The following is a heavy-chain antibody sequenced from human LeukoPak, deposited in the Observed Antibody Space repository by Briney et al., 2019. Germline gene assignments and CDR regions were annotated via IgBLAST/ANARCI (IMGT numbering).Heavy chain of an antibody. CDR1: GASISSINW. D-gene: IGHD3-3*01. Sequence: SGTLSLTCAVSGASISSINWLNWVRQPPGKGLEWIGQTYHSGSTNYNPSLKSRVTISVDKSKNHFSLKLSSVTAADTAVYYCASVKHPYEFTADYWGQGTLVTVSS. V-gene: IGHV4-4*02. J-gene: IGHJ4*02. CDR2: TYHSGST. CDR3: ASVKHPYEFTADY.